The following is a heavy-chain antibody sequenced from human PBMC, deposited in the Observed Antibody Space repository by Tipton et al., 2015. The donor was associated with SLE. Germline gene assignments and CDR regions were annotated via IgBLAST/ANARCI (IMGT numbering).Heavy chain of an antibody. CDR3: ARQGLESESYNWFDP. J-gene: IGHJ5*02. Sequence: TLSLTCTVSGGSISSYYWSWIRQPPGKGLEWIGYIYYSGSTNYNPSLKSRVTISVDTSKNQVSLRLSSVTAADTAVYYCARQGLESESYNWFDPWGQGTLVTVSS. CDR1: GGSISSYY. V-gene: IGHV4-59*08. D-gene: IGHD1-26*01. CDR2: IYYSGST.